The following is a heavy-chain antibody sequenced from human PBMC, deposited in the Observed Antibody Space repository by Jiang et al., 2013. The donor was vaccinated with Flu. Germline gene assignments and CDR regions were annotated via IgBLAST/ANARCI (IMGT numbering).Heavy chain of an antibody. CDR2: VTPYNGNT. J-gene: IGHJ4*02. V-gene: IGHV1-45*02. CDR3: ARSTLTGGXFKGSDYFFDS. CDR1: GYIFTYRY. D-gene: IGHD3-10*01. Sequence: QSGAEVKSTGSSVKISCSASGYIFTYRYLHWVRQAPGQALEWMGWVTPYNGNTGYAQKFRDRVTITRSMSLNPIYMELRSLTSEDTAMYFCARSTLTGGXFKGSDYFFDSWGQGTLVTVSS.